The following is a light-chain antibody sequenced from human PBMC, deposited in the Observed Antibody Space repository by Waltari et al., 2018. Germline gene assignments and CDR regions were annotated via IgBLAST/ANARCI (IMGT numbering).Light chain of an antibody. CDR2: AAS. CDR1: QGIRNR. Sequence: DIQMTQSPSSLSTSVGDRVTITCRASQGIRNRLAWFQQKPGMAPKSLIYAASRLQSGVPPRFSGSGSGTYVTLTISSLQPEDFASYFCQQYKTYPITFGQGTRLEIK. J-gene: IGKJ5*01. V-gene: IGKV1-16*01. CDR3: QQYKTYPIT.